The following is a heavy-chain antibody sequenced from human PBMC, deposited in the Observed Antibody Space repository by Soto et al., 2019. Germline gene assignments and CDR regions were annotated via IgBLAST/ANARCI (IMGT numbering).Heavy chain of an antibody. CDR2: IHYTGIT. CDR1: GGSISNYY. CDR3: AREGVLNYYYYYVDV. V-gene: IGHV4-59*01. J-gene: IGHJ6*03. D-gene: IGHD3-3*01. Sequence: PSETLSLTYTVSGGSISNYYWSWIRQPPGKGLEWIGYIHYTGITDYNPSLKSRVTISLDTSKNQFSLKLTSVTAADTAVYYCAREGVLNYYYYYVDVWGEGTTVTVS.